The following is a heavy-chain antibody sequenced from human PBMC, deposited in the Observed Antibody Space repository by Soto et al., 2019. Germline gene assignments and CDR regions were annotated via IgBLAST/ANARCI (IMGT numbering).Heavy chain of an antibody. J-gene: IGHJ6*03. CDR1: GFTFSSYS. CDR3: ARGCPTSEILYYLDV. V-gene: IGHV4-34*01. D-gene: IGHD2-15*01. CDR2: INHSGST. Sequence: PGGSLRLSCAASGFTFSSYSMNWVRQAPGKGLEWIGEINHSGSTNYNPSLKSRVTISVDTSKNQFSLKLSSVTAADTAVYYCARGCPTSEILYYLDVWGKGTTVTVSS.